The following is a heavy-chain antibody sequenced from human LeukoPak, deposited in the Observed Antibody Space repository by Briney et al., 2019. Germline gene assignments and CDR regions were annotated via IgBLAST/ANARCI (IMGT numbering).Heavy chain of an antibody. D-gene: IGHD3-10*01. CDR2: VRSDGGAM. CDR1: GFTFSNYW. CDR3: SRDQISGSGSCDY. V-gene: IGHV3-74*01. Sequence: GGSLLLSCSASGFTFSNYWMHWVRQAPGEGLVWFSRVRSDGGAMNYEDYVKGRFTVFRDNARNALYLLMINLSADDEAVYYCSRDQISGSGSCDYWGQGALVTVSS. J-gene: IGHJ4*02.